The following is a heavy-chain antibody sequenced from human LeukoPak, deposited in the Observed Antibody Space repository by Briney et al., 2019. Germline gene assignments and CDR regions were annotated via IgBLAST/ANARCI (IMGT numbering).Heavy chain of an antibody. J-gene: IGHJ1*01. Sequence: GGSLRLSCTASGFTFSTYSMNWVRQAPGKGLEWVSYISSSSSTIYYADSVKGRFTISRDNSKNTLYLQMNSLRAEDTAVYYCATQSRNPYYYDSSGYLGYFQHWGQGTLVTVSS. CDR3: ATQSRNPYYYDSSGYLGYFQH. D-gene: IGHD3-22*01. V-gene: IGHV3-48*01. CDR2: ISSSSSTI. CDR1: GFTFSTYS.